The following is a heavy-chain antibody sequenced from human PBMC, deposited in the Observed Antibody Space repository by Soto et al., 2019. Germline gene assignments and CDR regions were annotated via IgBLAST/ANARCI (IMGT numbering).Heavy chain of an antibody. D-gene: IGHD3-10*01. CDR1: GFTFSSYG. CDR2: ISYDGSNK. V-gene: IGHV3-30*18. CDR3: AKDRRIGLLWFGDLIPPPFFDY. J-gene: IGHJ4*02. Sequence: PGGSLRLSCAASGFTFSSYGMHWVRQAPGKGLEWVAVISYDGSNKYYADSVKGRFTISRDNSKNTLYLQMNSLRAEDTAVYYCAKDRRIGLLWFGDLIPPPFFDYWGQGTLVTVSS.